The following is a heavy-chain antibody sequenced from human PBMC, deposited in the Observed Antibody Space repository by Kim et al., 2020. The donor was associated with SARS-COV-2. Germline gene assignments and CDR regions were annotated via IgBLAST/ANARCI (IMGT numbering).Heavy chain of an antibody. D-gene: IGHD2-2*01. CDR2: IWYDGSNE. CDR1: GFMFRSYG. J-gene: IGHJ5*02. V-gene: IGHV3-33*07. Sequence: GGSLRLSCATSGFMFRSYGMFWVRQAPGKGLEWLAVIWYDGSNEYYGDSVKGRFTISRDNSKNTLYLQMNSLRSEDTAVYYCARRATSSNRFDPWGQGTLVTVSS. CDR3: ARRATSSNRFDP.